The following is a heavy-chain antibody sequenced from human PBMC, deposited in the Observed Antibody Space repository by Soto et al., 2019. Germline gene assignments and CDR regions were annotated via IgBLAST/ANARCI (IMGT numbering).Heavy chain of an antibody. V-gene: IGHV3-23*01. CDR2: ISGSGDST. CDR1: GFTFSSYA. CDR3: AKDRDGAAAGPTKFYGLDV. J-gene: IGHJ6*02. D-gene: IGHD6-13*01. Sequence: EVQLLESGGGLVQPGGSLRLSCAASGFTFSSYAMSWVRQAPGKGLEWVSVISGSGDSTYYADSVRGRFTISRDNSNNTLYMQMNSLRAEDTAVYYCAKDRDGAAAGPTKFYGLDVWGQGYTVTVSS.